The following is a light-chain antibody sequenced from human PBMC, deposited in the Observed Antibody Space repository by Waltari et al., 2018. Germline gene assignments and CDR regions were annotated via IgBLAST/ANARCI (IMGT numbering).Light chain of an antibody. CDR3: QQRRDWPLT. V-gene: IGKV3-11*01. J-gene: IGKJ4*01. CDR2: DTS. CDR1: QSVTNY. Sequence: DIMLKQSPAILSLSPGERASLSCRASQSVTNYLAWYQQKPGQAPRLLIYDTSNRATGIPARFSGSCFGTDFTLTISSLEPEDFAVYYCQQRRDWPLTFGGGTKVEIK.